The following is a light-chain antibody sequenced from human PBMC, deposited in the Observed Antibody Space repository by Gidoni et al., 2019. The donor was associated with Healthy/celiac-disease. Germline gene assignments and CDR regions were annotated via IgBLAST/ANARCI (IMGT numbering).Light chain of an antibody. CDR3: QQANSFPYT. CDR1: QGIISW. CDR2: AAS. Sequence: DMQMTQSPSSVSASVGDRVTITCRASQGIISWLAWYQQKPGNAPKLLIYAASSLQSGVPARFSGSGSGTDFTLTISSLQPEDFATYYCQQANSFPYTFGQGTKLEIK. J-gene: IGKJ2*01. V-gene: IGKV1-12*01.